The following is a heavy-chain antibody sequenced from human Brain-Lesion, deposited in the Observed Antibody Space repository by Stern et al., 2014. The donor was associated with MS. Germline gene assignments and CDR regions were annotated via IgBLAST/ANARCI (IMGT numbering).Heavy chain of an antibody. V-gene: IGHV1-69*06. D-gene: IGHD5-18*01. Sequence: VQLVESGPEVKKPGSSVQVSCKASGGTFGTYPITWLRQAPGQGLEWMGRIIPIFGSPNYAPKFQGRVTITADRSTTTVYMKLSSLKSDDAAVYYCAKDGPALVTNWFDPWGRGTLVTVSS. J-gene: IGHJ5*02. CDR2: IIPIFGSP. CDR1: GGTFGTYP. CDR3: AKDGPALVTNWFDP.